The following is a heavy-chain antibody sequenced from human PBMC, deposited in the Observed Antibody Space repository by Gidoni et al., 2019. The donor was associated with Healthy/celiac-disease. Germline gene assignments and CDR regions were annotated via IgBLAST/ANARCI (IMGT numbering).Heavy chain of an antibody. D-gene: IGHD3-22*01. J-gene: IGHJ4*02. Sequence: QVQLQESGPGLVKPSETLSLTCTVSGGSISSYYWSWIRQPPGNGLDWIGYIYYSGSTNYNPSLKSRVTISVDTSKNQFSLKLSSVTAADTAVYYCARAPFAYYYDSSGYYYFDYWGQGTLVTVSS. CDR1: GGSISSYY. V-gene: IGHV4-59*01. CDR2: IYYSGST. CDR3: ARAPFAYYYDSSGYYYFDY.